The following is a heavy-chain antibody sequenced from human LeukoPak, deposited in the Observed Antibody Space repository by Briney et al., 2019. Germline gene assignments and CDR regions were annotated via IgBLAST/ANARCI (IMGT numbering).Heavy chain of an antibody. V-gene: IGHV1-18*04. Sequence: ASVKVSCKASGNTFSSYTMHWVRQAPGQGLEWMGWISAYSGNTNYAQKLQGRVTMTTDTSTSTAYMELRSLRSDDTAVYYCARDREDGGLDYWGQGTLVTVSS. CDR2: ISAYSGNT. D-gene: IGHD4-23*01. CDR1: GNTFSSYT. CDR3: ARDREDGGLDY. J-gene: IGHJ4*02.